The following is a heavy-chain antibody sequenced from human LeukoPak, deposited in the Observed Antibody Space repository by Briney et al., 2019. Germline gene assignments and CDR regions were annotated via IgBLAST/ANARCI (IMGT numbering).Heavy chain of an antibody. V-gene: IGHV3-23*01. Sequence: GGSLRLSCAASGFTFSSYAMSCVRQAPGKGLEWVSAISGSGGSTYYADSVKGRFTISRDNSKNTLYLQMNSLRAEDTAVYYCAKIPGAYCSSTSCYTMTGWGQGTLVTVSS. D-gene: IGHD2-2*02. CDR2: ISGSGGST. CDR3: AKIPGAYCSSTSCYTMTG. CDR1: GFTFSSYA. J-gene: IGHJ4*02.